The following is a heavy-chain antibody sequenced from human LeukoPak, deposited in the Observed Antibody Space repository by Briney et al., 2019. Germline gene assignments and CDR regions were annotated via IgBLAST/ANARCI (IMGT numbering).Heavy chain of an antibody. CDR2: IYPGDSDT. CDR3: ARAITGTDRLVDY. D-gene: IGHD1-20*01. V-gene: IGHV5-51*01. J-gene: IGHJ4*02. CDR1: GYSFTTYW. Sequence: AGESLKISCKGSGYSFTTYWIGWVRQMPGKGLEWMGIIYPGDSDTRYSPSFQGQVTISADKSISTAYLQWSSLKASDTAMYYCARAITGTDRLVDYWGQGTLVTVSS.